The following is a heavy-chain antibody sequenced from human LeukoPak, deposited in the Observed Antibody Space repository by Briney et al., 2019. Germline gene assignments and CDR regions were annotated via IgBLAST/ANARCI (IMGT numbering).Heavy chain of an antibody. V-gene: IGHV3-23*01. CDR3: AKLPKIHYYGSGSYRSGCYMDV. J-gene: IGHJ6*03. CDR1: GFTFSSYA. CDR2: ISGSGST. D-gene: IGHD3-10*01. Sequence: TGGSLRLSCAASGFTFSSYAMSWVRQAPGKGLEWVSAISGSGSTYYADSVKGRFTISRDNSKNTLYLQMNSLRAEDTAVYYCAKLPKIHYYGSGSYRSGCYMDVWGKGTTATISS.